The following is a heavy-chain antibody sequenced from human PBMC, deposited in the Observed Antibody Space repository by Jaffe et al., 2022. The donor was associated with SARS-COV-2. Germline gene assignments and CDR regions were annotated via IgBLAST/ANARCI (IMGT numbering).Heavy chain of an antibody. D-gene: IGHD3-22*01. CDR3: AREEGDSSGYYYFTFQH. J-gene: IGHJ1*01. Sequence: QVQLVESGGGVVQPGRSLRLSCAASGFTFSSYAMHWVRQAPGKGLEWVAVISYDGSNKYYADSVKGRFTISRDNSKNTLYLQMNSLRAEDTAVYYCAREEGDSSGYYYFTFQHWGQGTLVTVSS. V-gene: IGHV3-30*04. CDR2: ISYDGSNK. CDR1: GFTFSSYA.